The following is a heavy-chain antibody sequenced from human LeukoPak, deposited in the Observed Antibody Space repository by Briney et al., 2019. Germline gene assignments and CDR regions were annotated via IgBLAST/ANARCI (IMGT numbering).Heavy chain of an antibody. CDR3: ASLEGLAYAGAGPGAPPGKFDP. CDR2: IYYSGST. D-gene: IGHD2-21*01. Sequence: SETLSLTCTVSGGSISNYYWSWIRQPPGEGLEWIGYIYYSGSTNYNPSLKSRVTMSIDTSKNQFSLNLTSVTAADTAVYYCASLEGLAYAGAGPGAPPGKFDPWGQGTLVTVSS. J-gene: IGHJ5*02. CDR1: GGSISNYY. V-gene: IGHV4-59*08.